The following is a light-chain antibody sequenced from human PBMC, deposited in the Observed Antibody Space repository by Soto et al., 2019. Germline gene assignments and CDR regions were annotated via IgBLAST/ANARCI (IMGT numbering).Light chain of an antibody. V-gene: IGKV4-1*01. CDR2: WAS. CDR3: QQYYNTPYT. J-gene: IGKJ2*01. Sequence: DIVMTQSPDSLPVSLGERATINCKSSQSVLYSSNNKDYLAWYQQKPGQPPKLLIYWASTRESGVPDRFTGSGSGTDFTLTISSLQAEDVAVYYCQQYYNTPYTFGQGPSWRS. CDR1: QSVLYSSNNKDY.